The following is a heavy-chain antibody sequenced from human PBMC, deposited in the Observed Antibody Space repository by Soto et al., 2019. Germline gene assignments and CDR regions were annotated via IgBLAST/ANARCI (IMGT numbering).Heavy chain of an antibody. CDR1: GGSISIGGYY. Sequence: QVQLQESGPGLVKPSQTLSLTCTVSGGSISIGGYYWSWIRQHPGKGLEWIGYIYYSGSTYYNPSLKSRVTISVDTSKNQFSLKLSSVTAADTAVYYCARDPYGSGPVGWFDPWGQGTLVTVSS. CDR3: ARDPYGSGPVGWFDP. D-gene: IGHD3-10*01. V-gene: IGHV4-31*03. J-gene: IGHJ5*02. CDR2: IYYSGST.